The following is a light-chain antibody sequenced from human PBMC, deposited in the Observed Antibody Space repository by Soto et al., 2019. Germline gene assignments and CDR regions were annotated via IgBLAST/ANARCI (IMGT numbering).Light chain of an antibody. CDR1: QTISSW. Sequence: DIQMTQSPSTLSASVGDRVIITCRASQTISSWLAWYQLKPGKAPKLLIYDASNLKSGVPSRFSGSGSGTEFTLTISSLQPDDFATYFCQQYATFGQGTKVEIK. J-gene: IGKJ1*01. V-gene: IGKV1-5*01. CDR3: QQYAT. CDR2: DAS.